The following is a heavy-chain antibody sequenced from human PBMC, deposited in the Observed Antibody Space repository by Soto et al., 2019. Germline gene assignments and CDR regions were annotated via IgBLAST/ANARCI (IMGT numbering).Heavy chain of an antibody. V-gene: IGHV3-48*02. D-gene: IGHD3-22*01. CDR3: ARGADYDSSGIRLNWFDP. Sequence: EVQLVESGGGLVQPGGSLRLSCAASGFTFSSYSMNWVRQAPGKGLEWGSYISSSSSTIYYADSVKGRFTISRDNAKNSLYLQMNSLRDEDTAVYNCARGADYDSSGIRLNWFDPWGQGTLVTVSS. CDR2: ISSSSSTI. J-gene: IGHJ5*02. CDR1: GFTFSSYS.